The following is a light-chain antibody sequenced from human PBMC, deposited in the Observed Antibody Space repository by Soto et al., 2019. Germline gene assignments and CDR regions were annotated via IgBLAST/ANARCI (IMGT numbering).Light chain of an antibody. CDR2: QDT. CDR1: TLGDKY. V-gene: IGLV3-1*01. CDR3: QAWDSSIDVV. Sequence: SYELTQPPSVSVSPGQTASIPCSGDTLGDKYACWYQQKPGQSPVLVIYQDTKRPSGIPERFSGSNSGNTATLTISGTQAMDEADYYCQAWDSSIDVVFGGGTKLTV. J-gene: IGLJ2*01.